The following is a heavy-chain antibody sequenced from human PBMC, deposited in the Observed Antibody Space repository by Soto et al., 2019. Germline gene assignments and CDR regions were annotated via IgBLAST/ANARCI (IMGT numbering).Heavy chain of an antibody. V-gene: IGHV4-39*01. CDR3: AADDFWSGYSLSYYYYGMDV. CDR1: GGSISSSSYY. J-gene: IGHJ6*02. Sequence: SETLSLTCTVSGGSISSSSYYWGWIRQPPXKGLEWIGSIYYSGSTYYNPSLKSRVTISVDTSKNQFSLKLSSVTAADTAVYYCAADDFWSGYSLSYYYYGMDVWGQGTTVTVSS. D-gene: IGHD3-3*01. CDR2: IYYSGST.